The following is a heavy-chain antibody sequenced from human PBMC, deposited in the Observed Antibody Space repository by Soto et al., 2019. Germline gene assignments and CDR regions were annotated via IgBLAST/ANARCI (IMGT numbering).Heavy chain of an antibody. V-gene: IGHV3-15*01. J-gene: IGHJ6*02. CDR2: VKGKTDGRTT. CDR3: TTPDYYYGMDV. Sequence: EVQLVESGGGLVKPGGSLRLSCAASGFTFSNAWMSWVRQVPGKGLEWVGRVKGKTDGRTTDYAAPVKGRFTISRDDSMYWLDQQMNSLTIEDTAVYYCTTPDYYYGMDVWGQGTTVTVSS. CDR1: GFTFSNAW.